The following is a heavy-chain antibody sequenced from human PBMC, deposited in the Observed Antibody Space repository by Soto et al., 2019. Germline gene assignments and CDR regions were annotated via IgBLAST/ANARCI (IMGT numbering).Heavy chain of an antibody. CDR2: IKQDESEK. CDR1: GFTFGSYW. D-gene: IGHD3-22*01. Sequence: EVQMVESGGGLVQPGGSLRLSCAASGFTFGSYWMSWVRQAPGKGLEWVATIKQDESEKYYVDSVKGRFTVSRDNAKNSLDLQMNSLRLEDTAFYYCARGDYYDRRFDYWGQGALVTVSS. CDR3: ARGDYYDRRFDY. V-gene: IGHV3-7*03. J-gene: IGHJ4*02.